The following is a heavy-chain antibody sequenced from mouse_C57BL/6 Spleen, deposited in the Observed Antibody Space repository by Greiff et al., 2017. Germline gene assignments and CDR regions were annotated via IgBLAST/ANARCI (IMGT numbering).Heavy chain of an antibody. D-gene: IGHD3-1*01. J-gene: IGHJ2*01. V-gene: IGHV1-80*01. Sequence: QVQLQQSGAELVKPGASVKISCKASGYAFSSYWMNWVKQRPGKGLEWIGQIYPGDGDTNYNGKFKGKATLTADKSSSTAYMQLSSLTSEDSAAYFCARLSRGYYFDYWGQGTTLTVSS. CDR1: GYAFSSYW. CDR3: ARLSRGYYFDY. CDR2: IYPGDGDT.